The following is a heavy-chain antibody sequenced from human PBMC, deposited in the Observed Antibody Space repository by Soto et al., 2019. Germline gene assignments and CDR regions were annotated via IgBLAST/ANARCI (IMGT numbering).Heavy chain of an antibody. CDR2: IFYSGSA. J-gene: IGHJ6*03. Sequence: SETLSLTCTVSGGSVNSPSYYWCWTRQPPGKALEWIGYIFYSGSANYNPSLKSRVTISLDTSKNHFSLKLTSVAAADTAVYYCARGRTTYNWNDLLYYYNSLDVWGQGTTVTVAS. D-gene: IGHD1-20*01. V-gene: IGHV4-61*03. CDR3: ARGRTTYNWNDLLYYYNSLDV. CDR1: GGSVNSPSYY.